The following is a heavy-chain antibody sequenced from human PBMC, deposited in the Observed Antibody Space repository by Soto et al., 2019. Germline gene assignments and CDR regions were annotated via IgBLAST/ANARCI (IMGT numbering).Heavy chain of an antibody. CDR2: ISAYNGNT. CDR1: GYTFTSYG. Sequence: GASVKVSCKASGYTFTSYGISWVRQAPGQGLEWMGWISAYNGNTNYAQKLQGRVTMTTDTSTSTAYMELRSLRSDDTAVYYCARDPLPIAVAGTHWFDPWGQGTLVTVSS. CDR3: ARDPLPIAVAGTHWFDP. V-gene: IGHV1-18*01. J-gene: IGHJ5*02. D-gene: IGHD6-19*01.